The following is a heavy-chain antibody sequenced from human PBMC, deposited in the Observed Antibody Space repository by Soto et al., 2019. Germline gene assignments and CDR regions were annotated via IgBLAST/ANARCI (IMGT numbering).Heavy chain of an antibody. CDR1: GYTFTSYA. Sequence: VSCKASGYTFTSYAMHWVRQAPGQRLEWMGWINAGNGNTKYSQKFQGRVTITRDTSASTAYMELSSLRSEDTAVYYCARDARIAVFEYWGQGTLVTVSS. V-gene: IGHV1-3*01. J-gene: IGHJ4*02. D-gene: IGHD6-19*01. CDR2: INAGNGNT. CDR3: ARDARIAVFEY.